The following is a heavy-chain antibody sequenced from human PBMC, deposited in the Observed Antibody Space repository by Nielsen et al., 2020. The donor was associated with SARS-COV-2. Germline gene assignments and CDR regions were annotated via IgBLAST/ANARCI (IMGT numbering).Heavy chain of an antibody. D-gene: IGHD1-7*01. Sequence: SETLSLTCTVSGGSISSGGYYWSWIRQHPGKGLEWIGYIYYSGSTYYNPSLKSRVTISVDTSKNQFSLKLSAVTAADTAVYYCARERYNWNYGRGFDYWGQGTLVTVSS. J-gene: IGHJ4*02. V-gene: IGHV4-31*03. CDR3: ARERYNWNYGRGFDY. CDR2: IYYSGST. CDR1: GGSISSGGYY.